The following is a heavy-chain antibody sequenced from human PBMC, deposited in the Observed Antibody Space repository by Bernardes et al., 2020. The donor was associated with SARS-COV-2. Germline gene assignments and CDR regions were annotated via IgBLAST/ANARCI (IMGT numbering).Heavy chain of an antibody. CDR3: ARVESYSSSWAYYYYYYMDV. CDR1: GFTVSSNY. D-gene: IGHD6-13*01. J-gene: IGHJ6*03. Sequence: GSLRLSCAASGFTVSSNYMSWVRQAPGKGLEWVSVIYSGGSTYYADSVKGRFTISRDNSKNTLYLQMNSLRAEDTAVYYCARVESYSSSWAYYYYYYMDVWGKGTTVTVSS. CDR2: IYSGGST. V-gene: IGHV3-66*02.